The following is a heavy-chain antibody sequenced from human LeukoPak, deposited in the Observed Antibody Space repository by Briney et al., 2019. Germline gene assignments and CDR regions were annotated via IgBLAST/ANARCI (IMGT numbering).Heavy chain of an antibody. CDR3: ARGDPNGQRGHYFDY. V-gene: IGHV1-18*01. D-gene: IGHD3-16*01. J-gene: IGHJ4*02. CDR2: ISAYNGNT. Sequence: ASVKVSCKASGYTFTSYGISWVRQAPGQGLEWMGWISAYNGNTNYAQKLQGRVTMTTDTSTSTAYMELRSLRSDDTAVYYCARGDPNGQRGHYFDYWGQGTLVTVSS. CDR1: GYTFTSYG.